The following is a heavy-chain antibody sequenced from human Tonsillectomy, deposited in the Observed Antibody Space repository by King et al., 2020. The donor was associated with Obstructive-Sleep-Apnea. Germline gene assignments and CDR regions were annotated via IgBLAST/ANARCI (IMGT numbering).Heavy chain of an antibody. CDR2: VYNPGNT. CDR3: ARGNTLTAFTH. CDR1: GGYIGNYY. Sequence: HVQLQESGPGLVRPSETLSLSCSVSGGYIGNYYWSWIRQSPGKGLEWIGYVYNPGNTNYNPSLKSRVSISLDTSKNQFSLKLSSVTAADTALYFCARGNTLTAFTHWGQGTLATVSS. D-gene: IGHD3-9*01. J-gene: IGHJ4*02. V-gene: IGHV4-59*01.